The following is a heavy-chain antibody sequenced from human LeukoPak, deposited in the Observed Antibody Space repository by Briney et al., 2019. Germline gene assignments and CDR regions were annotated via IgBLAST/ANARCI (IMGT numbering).Heavy chain of an antibody. D-gene: IGHD6-19*01. CDR2: INHSGST. Sequence: SETLSLTCAVYGGSFSGYYWTWIRQPPGKGLEWIGQINHSGSTDYNPPLKSRVTISADTSKNQFSLRLNSVTAADTAVYYCARWYGSGFNWFDPWGQGILVTVSS. J-gene: IGHJ5*02. CDR3: ARWYGSGFNWFDP. V-gene: IGHV4-34*01. CDR1: GGSFSGYY.